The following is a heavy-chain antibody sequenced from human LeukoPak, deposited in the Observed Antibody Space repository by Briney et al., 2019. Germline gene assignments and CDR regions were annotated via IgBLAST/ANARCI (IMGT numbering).Heavy chain of an antibody. Sequence: GGSLRLSCAASGFTFRTYTMNWVRQAPGKGLEWVSSISSSSSYIYYADSVKGRFTISRDNAKNSLYLQMNSLRAEDTAVYYCARGGWAVAGYFDYWGQGTLVTVSS. CDR2: ISSSSSYI. CDR1: GFTFRTYT. V-gene: IGHV3-21*01. CDR3: ARGGWAVAGYFDY. J-gene: IGHJ4*02. D-gene: IGHD6-19*01.